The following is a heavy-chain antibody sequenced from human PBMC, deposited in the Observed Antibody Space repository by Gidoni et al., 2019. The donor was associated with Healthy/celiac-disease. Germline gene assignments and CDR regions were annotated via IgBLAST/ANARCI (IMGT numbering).Heavy chain of an antibody. V-gene: IGHV4-39*07. CDR3: ARATSGWYTSGVDY. CDR1: GGSISSSSYS. Sequence: QLQLQESGPGLVKPSETRSRTCTVPGGSISSSSYSGGWIRQTPGKGLEWIGSIYYSGSPYYNPSLKSRVTISVDTSKNQFSLKLSSVTAADTAVYYCARATSGWYTSGVDYWGQGTLVTVSS. D-gene: IGHD6-19*01. CDR2: IYYSGSP. J-gene: IGHJ4*02.